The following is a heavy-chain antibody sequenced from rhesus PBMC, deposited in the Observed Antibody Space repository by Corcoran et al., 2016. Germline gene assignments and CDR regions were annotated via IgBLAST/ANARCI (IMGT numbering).Heavy chain of an antibody. V-gene: IGHV4S10*01. J-gene: IGHJ4*01. CDR3: ARTGYYIGDYFDY. CDR1: GGSISDSYR. CDR2: IYGSSTST. Sequence: QVQLQESGPGVVKPSETLSLTCAVSGGSISDSYRWSWIRQPPGKGLEWIGYIYGSSTSTNYNPSLKSRVTISKDTSKNQFSLKLSSVTAADTAVYYCARTGYYIGDYFDYWGQGVLVTVSS. D-gene: IGHD3-3*01.